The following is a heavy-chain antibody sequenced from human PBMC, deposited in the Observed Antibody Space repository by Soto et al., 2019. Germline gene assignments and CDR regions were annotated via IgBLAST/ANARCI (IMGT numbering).Heavy chain of an antibody. CDR3: ARVPYDILTGYYNVHAFDI. Sequence: PSETLSLTCTVSGGSISSGDYYWSWIRQPPGKGLEWIGYIYYSGSTYYNPSLKSRVTISVDTSKNQFSLKLSSVTAADTAVYYCARVPYDILTGYYNVHAFDIWGQGTMVTVS. V-gene: IGHV4-30-4*01. J-gene: IGHJ3*02. D-gene: IGHD3-9*01. CDR2: IYYSGST. CDR1: GGSISSGDYY.